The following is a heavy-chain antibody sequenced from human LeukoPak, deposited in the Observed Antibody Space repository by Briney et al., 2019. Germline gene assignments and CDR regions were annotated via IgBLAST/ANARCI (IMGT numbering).Heavy chain of an antibody. D-gene: IGHD2-8*01. Sequence: PSETLSLTCTVSGDSISSSSYYWGWIRQPPGKGLEWIGSIYYSGSTYYNPSLKSRVTISVDTSKNQFSLKLSSVTAADTAVYYCARMVLDIWGQGTMITVSS. CDR3: ARMVLDI. J-gene: IGHJ3*02. V-gene: IGHV4-39*01. CDR2: IYYSGST. CDR1: GDSISSSSYY.